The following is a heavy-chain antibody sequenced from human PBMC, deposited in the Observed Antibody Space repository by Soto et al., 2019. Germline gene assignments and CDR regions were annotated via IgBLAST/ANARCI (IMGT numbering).Heavy chain of an antibody. CDR3: ARDAPKWELSAFDI. CDR1: GGSISSYR. CDR2: IYTSGST. V-gene: IGHV4-4*07. Sequence: PSETLSLTCTVSGGSISSYRWSWIRQPAGKGLEWIGRIYTSGSTNYNPSLKSRVTMSVDTSKNQFSLKLSSVTAADTAVYYCARDAPKWELSAFDIWGQGTMVTVSS. D-gene: IGHD1-26*01. J-gene: IGHJ3*02.